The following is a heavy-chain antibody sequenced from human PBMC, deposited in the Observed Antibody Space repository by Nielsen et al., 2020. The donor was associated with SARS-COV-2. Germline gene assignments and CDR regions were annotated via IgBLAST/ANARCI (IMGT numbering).Heavy chain of an antibody. V-gene: IGHV1-18*01. CDR1: GYTFTQFG. D-gene: IGHD2-2*01. Sequence: ASVKVSCKGSGYTFTQFGVTWVRQAPGHGLEWMGWIYGYNGNTQYAQRFQGRLTITTETSTNTAYMDLRIPRADDTAVYYCARILGSGNCSSPNCFDFDYWGQGTLVTVSS. CDR2: IYGYNGNT. CDR3: ARILGSGNCSSPNCFDFDY. J-gene: IGHJ4*02.